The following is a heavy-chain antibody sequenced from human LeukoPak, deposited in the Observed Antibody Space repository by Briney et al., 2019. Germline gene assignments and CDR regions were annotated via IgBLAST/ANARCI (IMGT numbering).Heavy chain of an antibody. Sequence: GASVKVSCKASGYTFTSYDINWVRQATGQGLEWMGWMNPNSGNTGYAQKFQGRVTMTRNTSISTAYKELSSLRSEDTAVYYCARGSPLHYDFWSGYYKDYYYYYGMDVWGQGTTVTVSS. CDR2: MNPNSGNT. J-gene: IGHJ6*02. D-gene: IGHD3-3*01. CDR3: ARGSPLHYDFWSGYYKDYYYYYGMDV. V-gene: IGHV1-8*01. CDR1: GYTFTSYD.